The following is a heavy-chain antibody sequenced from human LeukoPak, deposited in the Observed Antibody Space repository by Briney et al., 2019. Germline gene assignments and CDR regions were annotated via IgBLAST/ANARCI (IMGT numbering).Heavy chain of an antibody. Sequence: GGSLRLSCAASGFTFSSFGMHWVRQAPGKGLEWVAFIRYDGSKNYYRDSVKGRFIISRDNSKNTVYLQMNSLRAEDTAVYYCARKNGLDYWGQGTLVTVSS. CDR1: GFTFSSFG. J-gene: IGHJ4*02. CDR2: IRYDGSKN. V-gene: IGHV3-30*02. CDR3: ARKNGLDY.